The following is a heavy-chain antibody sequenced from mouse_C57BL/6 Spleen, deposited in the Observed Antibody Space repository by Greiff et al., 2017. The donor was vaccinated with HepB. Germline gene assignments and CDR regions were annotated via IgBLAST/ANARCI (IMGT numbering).Heavy chain of an antibody. CDR3: ARMGLYDGYPFAY. J-gene: IGHJ3*01. V-gene: IGHV1-26*01. CDR1: GYTFTDYY. CDR2: INPNNGGT. Sequence: EVQLQQSGPELVKPGASVKISCKASGYTFTDYYMNWVKQSHGKSLEWIGDINPNNGGTSYNQKFKGKATLTVDKSSSTAYMELRSLTSEDSAVYYCARMGLYDGYPFAYWGQGTLVTVSA. D-gene: IGHD2-3*01.